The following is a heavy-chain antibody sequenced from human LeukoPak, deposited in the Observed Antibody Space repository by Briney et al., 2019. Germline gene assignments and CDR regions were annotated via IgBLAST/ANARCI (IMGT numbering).Heavy chain of an antibody. J-gene: IGHJ5*02. CDR3: ARGPRCSGGSCYFGVRSSGESTGWFDP. V-gene: IGHV4-34*01. CDR2: INHSGST. CDR1: GCSFSGYY. Sequence: SETLSLTCAVYGCSFSGYYWSWLRQPPGKGLEWIGEINHSGSTNYNPSLKSRVTISVDTSKNQFSLKLSSVTAADTAVYYCARGPRCSGGSCYFGVRSSGESTGWFDPWGQGTLVTVSS. D-gene: IGHD2-15*01.